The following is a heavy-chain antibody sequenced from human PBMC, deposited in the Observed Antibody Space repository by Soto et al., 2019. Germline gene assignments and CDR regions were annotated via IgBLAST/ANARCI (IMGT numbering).Heavy chain of an antibody. V-gene: IGHV1-8*01. CDR1: GYTFTSYD. J-gene: IGHJ4*02. D-gene: IGHD1-1*01. CDR3: VRRAETNGWNGFGADKYYFDF. CDR2: MNPNTGNS. Sequence: QVQLVQSGAEVRKPGASVKVSCEASGYTFTSYDIYWVRQATGQGLEWMGWMNPNTGNSGYAQKFQGRVTMTSDTSKSTAHMEVSSLRSEDTAVYYCVRRAETNGWNGFGADKYYFDFWGQGTLVTVSS.